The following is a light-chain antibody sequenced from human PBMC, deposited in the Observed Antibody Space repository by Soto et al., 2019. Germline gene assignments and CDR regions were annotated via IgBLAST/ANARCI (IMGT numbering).Light chain of an antibody. Sequence: QSVLTQPASVSGSPGQSITISCTGTSSDVGGYKYVSWYQQYPGKAPKLMIYEVSNRPSGVSNRFSGSKSGNTASLTISGLQAEDEADYYCSSYISSSTSDVVFGGGTKLTVL. J-gene: IGLJ2*01. V-gene: IGLV2-14*01. CDR2: EVS. CDR3: SSYISSSTSDVV. CDR1: SSDVGGYKY.